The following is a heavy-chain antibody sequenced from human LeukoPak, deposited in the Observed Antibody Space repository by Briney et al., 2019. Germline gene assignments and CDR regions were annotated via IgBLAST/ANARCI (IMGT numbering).Heavy chain of an antibody. V-gene: IGHV1-2*02. J-gene: IGHJ4*02. Sequence: ASVKVSCKASGYTFTGYYMHWVRQAPGQGLEWMGWINPNSGGTKYAQKFQGRVTMTRDTSISTAYMDLSRLTSDDTAVYYCAPTNDYHYYFDYWGQGTLVTVSS. CDR2: INPNSGGT. D-gene: IGHD2-8*01. CDR3: APTNDYHYYFDY. CDR1: GYTFTGYY.